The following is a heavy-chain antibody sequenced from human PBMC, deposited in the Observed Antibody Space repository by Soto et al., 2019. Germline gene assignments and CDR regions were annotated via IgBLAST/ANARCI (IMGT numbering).Heavy chain of an antibody. D-gene: IGHD6-13*01. CDR2: INPNSGGT. CDR3: ARGWYSSSWYGDYFDY. Sequence: QVQLVQSGAEVKKPGASVKVSCKASGYTFTGYYMHWVRQAPGQGLEWRGWINPNSGGTNYAQKFQGWVTMTRDTSISTAYMELSRLRSDDTAVYYCARGWYSSSWYGDYFDYWGQGTLVTVSS. V-gene: IGHV1-2*04. J-gene: IGHJ4*02. CDR1: GYTFTGYY.